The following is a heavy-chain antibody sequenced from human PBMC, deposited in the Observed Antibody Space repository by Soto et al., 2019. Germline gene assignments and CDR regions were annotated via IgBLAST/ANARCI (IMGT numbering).Heavy chain of an antibody. Sequence: QLQLVESGGGVVQPGGSLRLSCAASGLIFSRSGMHWVRQAPGKGLEWVEMIWSDGSKDYYADSVRGRFTISRDDSKSMLYLQMGSLTADDTAVYYCARDKGVTCLDDWGQGTLVTVSS. J-gene: IGHJ4*02. CDR1: GLIFSRSG. CDR2: IWSDGSKD. D-gene: IGHD3-16*02. CDR3: ARDKGVTCLDD. V-gene: IGHV3-33*01.